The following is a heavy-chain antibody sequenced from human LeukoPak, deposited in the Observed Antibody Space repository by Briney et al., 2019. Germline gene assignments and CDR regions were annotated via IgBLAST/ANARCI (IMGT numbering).Heavy chain of an antibody. J-gene: IGHJ4*02. D-gene: IGHD6-19*01. CDR3: ARRLPVAGRAPDY. Sequence: SETLSLTCAVYGGSFSDYYWSWIRQPPGKGLEWIGEVTHSRSTNYNPSLKSRVTISVVMSMNQLSLKLSSVTAADTAVYYCARRLPVAGRAPDYWGPGTLVTVSS. CDR2: VTHSRST. CDR1: GGSFSDYY. V-gene: IGHV4-34*01.